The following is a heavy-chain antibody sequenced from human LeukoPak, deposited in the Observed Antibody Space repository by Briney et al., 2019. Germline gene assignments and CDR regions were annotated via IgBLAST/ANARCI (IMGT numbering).Heavy chain of an antibody. CDR3: ARDAGANAY. D-gene: IGHD4/OR15-4a*01. J-gene: IGHJ4*02. V-gene: IGHV4-59*01. Sequence: SETLSLTCTVSGVSINTDYWTWIRQFPGKELEWIGYIHYSGSTTYNPSLESRVTISVDTSKNQFSLKLTSVTSADTAVYFCARDAGANAYWGQGALVTVSS. CDR1: GVSINTDY. CDR2: IHYSGST.